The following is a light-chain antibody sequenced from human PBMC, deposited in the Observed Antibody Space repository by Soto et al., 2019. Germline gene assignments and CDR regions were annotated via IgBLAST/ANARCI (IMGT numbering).Light chain of an antibody. CDR2: EVN. J-gene: IGLJ1*01. V-gene: IGLV2-8*01. Sequence: QSALTQPPSASGSPGQSVTISCTGTNSDVGGYNYVSWYQQHPGKAPKLVIFEVNKRPSGVPDRFSGSKSGNTASLTVSGLQTEDEADYYCNSYAGTNSFVFGTGTKLTVL. CDR1: NSDVGGYNY. CDR3: NSYAGTNSFV.